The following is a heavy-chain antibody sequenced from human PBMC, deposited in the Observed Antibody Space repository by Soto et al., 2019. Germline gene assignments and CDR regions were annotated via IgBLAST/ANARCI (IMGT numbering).Heavy chain of an antibody. J-gene: IGHJ4*02. CDR2: IYHSGTS. CDR3: ARGRLVPAVNFDY. V-gene: IGHV4-30-2*01. Sequence: PSETLSLTCAVSGDSISSGGFSWSWIRRPPGKGLEWIGYIYHSGTSLYNPSLKSRVTISVDGSKNQFSLKVKSVTAADTAVYYCARGRLVPAVNFDYWGLGTLVTVSS. CDR1: GDSISSGGFS. D-gene: IGHD3-16*01.